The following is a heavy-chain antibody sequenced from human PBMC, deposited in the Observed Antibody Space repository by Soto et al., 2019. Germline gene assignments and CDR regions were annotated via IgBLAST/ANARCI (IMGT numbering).Heavy chain of an antibody. CDR3: ARGGASVTTPFDY. J-gene: IGHJ4*02. D-gene: IGHD4-17*01. CDR2: ISSSGSTI. V-gene: IGHV3-11*01. CDR1: GFAFSDPY. Sequence: QVQLAESGGGLVKPGGSPRLSCAASGFAFSDPYMSWIRQAPGKGLEWISYISSSGSTIYYADSVKGRFTISRDNAKKSLYLQMDSLTADDTAVYYCARGGASVTTPFDYWGQGTQVTVSS.